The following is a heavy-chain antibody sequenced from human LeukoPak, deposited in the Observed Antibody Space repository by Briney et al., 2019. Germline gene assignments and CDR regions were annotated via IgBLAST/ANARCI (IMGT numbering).Heavy chain of an antibody. CDR1: GFTFSNYA. CDR3: AKDHYDFWSGYPKAEYFQH. CDR2: ISGSGVST. V-gene: IGHV3-23*01. Sequence: GGSLRLSCAASGFTFSNYAMSWVRQAPGKGLDWVSTISGSGVSTYYADSVKGRFTISRDNSKNTLSLQMNSLRAEDTAVYYCAKDHYDFWSGYPKAEYFQHWGQGTLVTVSS. D-gene: IGHD3-3*01. J-gene: IGHJ1*01.